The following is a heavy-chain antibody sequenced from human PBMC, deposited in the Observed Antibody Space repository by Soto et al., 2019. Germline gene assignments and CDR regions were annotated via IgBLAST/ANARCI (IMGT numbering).Heavy chain of an antibody. V-gene: IGHV4-38-2*01. J-gene: IGHJ6*02. D-gene: IGHD6-6*01. CDR3: ASQQLVRYYYYGMDV. CDR1: GQSISGAYY. Sequence: SETLSLTCAVSGQSISGAYYWGWIRQPPGKGLEWIGSIYQRHRESYYYNPSLKSRVTISVDTSKNQFFLRLNSVTAADTAVYYCASQQLVRYYYYGMDVWGQGTTVTVSS. CDR2: IYQRHRESY.